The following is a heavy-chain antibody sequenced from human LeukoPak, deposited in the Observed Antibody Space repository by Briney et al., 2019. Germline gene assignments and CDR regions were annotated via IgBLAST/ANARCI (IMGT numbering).Heavy chain of an antibody. D-gene: IGHD3-22*01. J-gene: IGHJ4*02. V-gene: IGHV3-15*01. CDR2: IKTKTDGGTI. Sequence: PGGSLRLSCSASGFTFSTYWMAWVHQAPGKGLEWVGRIKTKTDGGTIDYAAPVKGRFTISRDDSENTLHLQMNSLKTEDTAVYYCTTSYYDSSGYRNWGQGTLVTVSS. CDR3: TTSYYDSSGYRN. CDR1: GFTFSTYW.